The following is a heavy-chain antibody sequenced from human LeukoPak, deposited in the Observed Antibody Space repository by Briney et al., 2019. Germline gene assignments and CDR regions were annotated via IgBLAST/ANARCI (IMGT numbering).Heavy chain of an antibody. Sequence: GASVKVSCKVSGYTLTELSMHWVRQAPGKGLEWMGGFDPEDGETIYAQKFQGRVTMTGDTSTDTAYMELSSLRSGDTAVYYCATAHVAAACEVLGYYYYGMDVWGQGTTVTVSS. J-gene: IGHJ6*02. CDR3: ATAHVAAACEVLGYYYYGMDV. V-gene: IGHV1-24*01. CDR1: GYTLTELS. D-gene: IGHD6-13*01. CDR2: FDPEDGET.